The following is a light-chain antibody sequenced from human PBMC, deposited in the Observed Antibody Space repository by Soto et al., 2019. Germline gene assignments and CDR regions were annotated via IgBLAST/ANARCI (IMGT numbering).Light chain of an antibody. CDR1: GSNIGSNT. Sequence: QCLLTQPPSTSGTPGQRFTISCSGSGSNIGSNTVNWYQHLPGTAPKLLIYSNNQRPSGVPDRFSGSKSGTSASLAVSGLQSEDEADYYCAAWDDSLNGYVFGTGTKVTVL. J-gene: IGLJ1*01. V-gene: IGLV1-44*01. CDR3: AAWDDSLNGYV. CDR2: SNN.